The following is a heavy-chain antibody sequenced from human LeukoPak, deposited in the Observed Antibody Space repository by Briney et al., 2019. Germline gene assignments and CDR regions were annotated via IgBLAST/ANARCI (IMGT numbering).Heavy chain of an antibody. CDR1: GFTFSSYA. J-gene: IGHJ3*02. Sequence: GGPLRLSCAASGFTFSSYALRWLRPTPAKELDWVSGIDPSGGGTYYADSVKGRFTISRDDSKTTLYLQMNSLRAEDTAASYCAKISPLDYGGKPWALDIWGQGTMVTVSS. D-gene: IGHD4-23*01. CDR3: AKISPLDYGGKPWALDI. CDR2: IDPSGGGT. V-gene: IGHV3-23*01.